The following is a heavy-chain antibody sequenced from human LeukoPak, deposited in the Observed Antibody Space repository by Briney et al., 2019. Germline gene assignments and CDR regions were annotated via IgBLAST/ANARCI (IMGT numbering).Heavy chain of an antibody. CDR3: ARRPTYYYDSSGFDY. J-gene: IGHJ4*02. CDR1: GYTFTGYY. D-gene: IGHD3-22*01. V-gene: IGHV1-2*02. CDR2: INPNSGGT. Sequence: ASVKVSCKASGYTFTGYYMHWVRQAPGQGLEWMGWINPNSGGTNYAQKFQGRVTMTRDTSISTAYMELSRLRPDDTAVYYCARRPTYYYDSSGFDYWGQGTLVTVSS.